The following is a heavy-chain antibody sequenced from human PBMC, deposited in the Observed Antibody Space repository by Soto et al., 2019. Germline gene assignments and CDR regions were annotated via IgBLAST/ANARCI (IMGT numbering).Heavy chain of an antibody. J-gene: IGHJ5*02. CDR3: ARDPECTNGVCEVLTEEFDP. CDR2: INPNSGGT. V-gene: IGHV1-2*02. D-gene: IGHD2-8*01. Sequence: GASVKVCCKASGYTFTGYYMHWVRQAPGQGLEWMGWINPNSGGTNYAQKFQGRVTMTRDTSIITAYMELSRLRSDDTAVYYCARDPECTNGVCEVLTEEFDPWGQGTLVTVSS. CDR1: GYTFTGYY.